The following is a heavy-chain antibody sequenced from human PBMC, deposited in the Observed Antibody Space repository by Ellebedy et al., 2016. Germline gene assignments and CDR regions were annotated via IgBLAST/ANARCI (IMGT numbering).Heavy chain of an antibody. V-gene: IGHV3-7*02. CDR3: ARGLLAAAGTGFDY. Sequence: GESLKISXAASGFTFSSYWMSWVRQAPGKGLEWVANIKQDGSEKYYVDSVKGRFTISRDNAKNSLYLQMNSLRAEDTAVYYCARGLLAAAGTGFDYWGQGTLVTVSS. D-gene: IGHD6-13*01. CDR1: GFTFSSYW. J-gene: IGHJ4*02. CDR2: IKQDGSEK.